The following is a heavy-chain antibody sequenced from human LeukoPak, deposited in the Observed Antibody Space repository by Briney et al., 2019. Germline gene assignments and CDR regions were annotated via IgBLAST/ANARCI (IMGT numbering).Heavy chain of an antibody. CDR2: TRSKANSYAT. J-gene: IGHJ5*02. CDR3: TRRYCSGGSCYYNWFDP. Sequence: GGSLRLSCAASGFTFSGSAMHWVRQASGKGLEWVGRTRSKANSYATAYAASVKGRFTISRDDSKNTAYLQMNSLKTEDTAVYYCTRRYCSGGSCYYNWFDPWGQGTLVTVSS. CDR1: GFTFSGSA. V-gene: IGHV3-73*01. D-gene: IGHD2-15*01.